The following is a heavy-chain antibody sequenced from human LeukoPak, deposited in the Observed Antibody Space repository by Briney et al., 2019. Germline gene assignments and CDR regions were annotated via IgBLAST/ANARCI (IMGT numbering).Heavy chain of an antibody. V-gene: IGHV1-8*01. CDR2: MNPNSGNT. D-gene: IGHD1-26*01. CDR3: ARSKVGTSTLPIDY. Sequence: ASVKVSCKASGYTFTSYDINWVRQATGQGLEWMGWMNPNSGNTGYAQKFQGRVTMTRNTSITTAYMELSSLRSEDPAVYYCARSKVGTSTLPIDYWGQGTLVTVSS. J-gene: IGHJ4*02. CDR1: GYTFTSYD.